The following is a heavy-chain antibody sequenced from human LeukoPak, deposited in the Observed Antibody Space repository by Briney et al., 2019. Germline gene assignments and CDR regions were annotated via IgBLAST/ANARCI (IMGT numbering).Heavy chain of an antibody. J-gene: IGHJ4*02. V-gene: IGHV1-2*02. CDR2: INPNSGGT. Sequence: ASVKVSCKASGNTFTGYYMHWVRQAPGQGLEWMGWINPNSGGTNHAQKFQGRVSMTRDTSISTAYMELSRLRSDDTAVYYCAQSSGWDSLKYWGQGTLVTVSS. D-gene: IGHD6-19*01. CDR3: AQSSGWDSLKY. CDR1: GNTFTGYY.